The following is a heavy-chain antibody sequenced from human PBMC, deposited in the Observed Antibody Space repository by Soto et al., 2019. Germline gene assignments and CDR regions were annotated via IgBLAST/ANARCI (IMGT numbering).Heavy chain of an antibody. J-gene: IGHJ3*02. CDR3: AADIVVVPAAHDAFDI. CDR2: IYYSGST. Sequence: SETLSLTCTVSGGSISSSSYYWGWIRQPPGKGLEWIGSIYYSGSTYYNPSLKSRVTISVDTSKNQFSLKLSSVTAADTAVYYCAADIVVVPAAHDAFDIWGQGTMVTVSS. CDR1: GGSISSSSYY. V-gene: IGHV4-39*01. D-gene: IGHD2-2*01.